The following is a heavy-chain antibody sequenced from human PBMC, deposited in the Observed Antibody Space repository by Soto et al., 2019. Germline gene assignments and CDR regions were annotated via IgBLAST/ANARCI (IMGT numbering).Heavy chain of an antibody. CDR1: GGSISSYY. Sequence: QVQLQESGPGLVKPSETLSLTCTVSGGSISSYYWSWIRQPPGKGPEWIGYIYYSGDTNYNPSLSSRATISVDTSKNQFSLKLTSVTAADTAVYYCARGDYDFLSGPRGPFDIWGQGTLVTVSS. J-gene: IGHJ3*02. CDR2: IYYSGDT. V-gene: IGHV4-59*01. D-gene: IGHD3-3*01. CDR3: ARGDYDFLSGPRGPFDI.